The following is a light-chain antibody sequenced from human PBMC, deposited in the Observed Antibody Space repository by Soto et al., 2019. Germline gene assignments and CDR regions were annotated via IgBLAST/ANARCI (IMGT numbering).Light chain of an antibody. CDR1: SSNIGAGYD. V-gene: IGLV1-40*01. Sequence: QSVLTQPPSVSGAPGQRVTISCTGSSSNIGAGYDVHWYQQLPGTAPKLLIYGNSNRPSGVPDRFSGSKSGTSASLAITGLQAEDVADYYCQSYDSSLSGYVFGGGTQLTVL. CDR2: GNS. CDR3: QSYDSSLSGYV. J-gene: IGLJ3*02.